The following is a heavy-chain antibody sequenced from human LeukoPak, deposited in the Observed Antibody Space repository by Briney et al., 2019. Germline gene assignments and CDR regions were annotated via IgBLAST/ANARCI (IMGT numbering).Heavy chain of an antibody. D-gene: IGHD6-13*01. J-gene: IGHJ5*02. CDR1: GFTFSSYA. V-gene: IGHV3-23*01. Sequence: GGSLRLSCAASGFTFSSYAMSWVRQAPGKGLEWVSAISGSGDSTYYADSVKGRFTISRDNSKNTLYLQINSLRAEDTAVYYCAKDRIAAPAAGEGFDPWGLGTLVTVSS. CDR3: AKDRIAAPAAGEGFDP. CDR2: ISGSGDST.